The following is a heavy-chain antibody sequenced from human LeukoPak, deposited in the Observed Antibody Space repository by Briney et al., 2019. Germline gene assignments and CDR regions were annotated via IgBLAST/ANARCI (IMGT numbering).Heavy chain of an antibody. CDR1: GFTFSSYA. Sequence: GGSLRLSCAAPGFTFSSYAMHWVRQAPGKGLEWVAVISYDGSNKYYADSVKGRFTISRDNSKNTLYLQMNSLRAEDTAVYYCASRYSSSWDYYYYMDVWGKGTTVTVSS. CDR3: ASRYSSSWDYYYYMDV. D-gene: IGHD6-13*01. V-gene: IGHV3-30*04. CDR2: ISYDGSNK. J-gene: IGHJ6*03.